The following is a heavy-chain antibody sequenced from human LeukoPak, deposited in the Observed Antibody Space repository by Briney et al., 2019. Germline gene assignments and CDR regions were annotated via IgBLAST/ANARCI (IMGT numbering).Heavy chain of an antibody. J-gene: IGHJ1*01. CDR3: ARHGGYSSPYLH. CDR2: IDYSGSP. D-gene: IGHD6-13*01. Sequence: PSETLSLTCTVSGGSVSNSNYCWGWIRQPPGKQLEWIGSIDYSGSPLYNPSLKSRVTISVDTSKNQFSLKLSSVTATDTAVYYCARHGGYSSPYLHWGQGTLVTVSS. V-gene: IGHV4-39*01. CDR1: GGSVSNSNYC.